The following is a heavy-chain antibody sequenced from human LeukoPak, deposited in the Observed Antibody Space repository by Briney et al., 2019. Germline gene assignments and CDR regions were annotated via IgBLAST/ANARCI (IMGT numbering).Heavy chain of an antibody. V-gene: IGHV3-48*01. J-gene: IGHJ4*02. CDR1: GFTFSSYS. D-gene: IGHD4-17*01. Sequence: GGSLRLSCTASGFTFSSYSMNWVRQAPGKGLEWISYISSSLVSIYYADSVKGRFTISRDNSKNTLYLEMNSLRAEDTAVYYCTRGSIPTVYFDYWGQGTLVTVSS. CDR2: ISSSLVSI. CDR3: TRGSIPTVYFDY.